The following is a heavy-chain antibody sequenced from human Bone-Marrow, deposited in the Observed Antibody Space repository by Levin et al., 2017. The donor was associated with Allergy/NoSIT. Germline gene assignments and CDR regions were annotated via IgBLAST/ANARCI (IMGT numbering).Heavy chain of an antibody. Sequence: GGSPRLSCAASGFTFSSYSMNWVRQAPGKGLEWVSYISSSSSTIYYADSVKGRFTISRDNAKNSLYLQMNSLRAEDTAVYYCARVWQQLVRIYDYWGQGTLVTVSS. J-gene: IGHJ4*02. D-gene: IGHD6-13*01. CDR1: GFTFSSYS. CDR2: ISSSSSTI. CDR3: ARVWQQLVRIYDY. V-gene: IGHV3-48*01.